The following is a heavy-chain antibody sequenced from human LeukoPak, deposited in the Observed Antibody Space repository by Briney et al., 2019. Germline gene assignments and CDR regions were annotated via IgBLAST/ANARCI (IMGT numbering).Heavy chain of an antibody. Sequence: RGSLRLSCAASGFTFSSYVMSRVRQTPGKGLEWVSGISGSGGSTYYADPVKGRFTISRDNSKNTLYLQMNSLRAEDTAVYYCAKEYHYGSGNFYFDYWDQGTLVTVSS. V-gene: IGHV3-23*01. D-gene: IGHD3-10*01. CDR3: AKEYHYGSGNFYFDY. CDR1: GFTFSSYV. J-gene: IGHJ4*02. CDR2: ISGSGGST.